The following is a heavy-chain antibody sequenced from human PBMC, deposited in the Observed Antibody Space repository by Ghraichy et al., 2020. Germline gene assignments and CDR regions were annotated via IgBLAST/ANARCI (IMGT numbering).Heavy chain of an antibody. D-gene: IGHD3-9*01. CDR3: ARSRYY. Sequence: GGSLRLSCAASGFTFSSYEMNWVRQAPGKGLEWVSFISSSGSIIYYADSVKGRFTISRDNAKNSLYLQMNSLRAEDTAIYYCARSRYYWGQGTLVTVSS. CDR2: ISSSGSII. V-gene: IGHV3-48*03. J-gene: IGHJ4*02. CDR1: GFTFSSYE.